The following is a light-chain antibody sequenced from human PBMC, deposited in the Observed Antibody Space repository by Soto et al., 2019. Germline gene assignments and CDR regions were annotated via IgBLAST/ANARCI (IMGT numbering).Light chain of an antibody. J-gene: IGKJ4*01. V-gene: IGKV1-33*01. CDR2: DAP. CDR3: QQSDNLPPT. CDR1: QDVSAS. Sequence: DVQMTQSPSSLSASVGDRVTITCQASQDVSASLNWYQQKPGRAPKLLIHDAPNLEAGVPSRFRGSGSGKDFTVTISSLKAEDIATYYCQQSDNLPPTLGGGTKVE.